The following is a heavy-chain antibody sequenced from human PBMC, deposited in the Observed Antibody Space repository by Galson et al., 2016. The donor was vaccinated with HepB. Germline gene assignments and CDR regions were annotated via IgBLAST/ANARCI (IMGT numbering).Heavy chain of an antibody. J-gene: IGHJ4*02. D-gene: IGHD1-26*01. CDR2: INTDGSST. Sequence: SLRLSCAASGFTFSSHWMHWVRQAPGKGLVWVSRINTDGSSTSYADSVRGRFTISRDNAKNTLYLQMNSLRAEDTAVYYCARGGSRPIDYWGQGTLVTVSS. CDR1: GFTFSSHW. V-gene: IGHV3-74*01. CDR3: ARGGSRPIDY.